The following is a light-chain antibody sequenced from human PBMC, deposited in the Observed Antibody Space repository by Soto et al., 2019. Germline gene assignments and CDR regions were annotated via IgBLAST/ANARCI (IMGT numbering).Light chain of an antibody. CDR1: QSVASN. V-gene: IGKV3-15*01. Sequence: EVGMTQSPGTLSVPPGERATLSCRASQSVASNLSWYQQKPGQAPRLLIYGTSTRATGVPARFSGSGSGTDFTLTISRLESEDFAVYYCQQYNNWPLTFGRGTKVEL. CDR3: QQYNNWPLT. CDR2: GTS. J-gene: IGKJ4*01.